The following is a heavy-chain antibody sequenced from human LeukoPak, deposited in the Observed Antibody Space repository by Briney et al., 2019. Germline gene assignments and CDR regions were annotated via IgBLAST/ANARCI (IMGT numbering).Heavy chain of an antibody. Sequence: ASVKVSCKASGYTFTSYDINWVRQATGQGLEWMGWMNPNSGNTGYAQKFQGRVAITRNTSISTAYMGLSSLRSEDTAVYYCARAIGYYYDSSGSDYWGQGTLVTVSS. CDR1: GYTFTSYD. CDR3: ARAIGYYYDSSGSDY. CDR2: MNPNSGNT. V-gene: IGHV1-8*03. J-gene: IGHJ4*02. D-gene: IGHD3-22*01.